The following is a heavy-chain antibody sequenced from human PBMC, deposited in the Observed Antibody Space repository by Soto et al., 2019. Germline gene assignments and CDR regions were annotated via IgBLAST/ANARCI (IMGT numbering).Heavy chain of an antibody. CDR1: GYTFTSYG. CDR3: ARTYGSGSPPWRGMDV. D-gene: IGHD3-10*01. V-gene: IGHV1-18*01. CDR2: ISAYNGNT. Sequence: ASVKVSCKASGYTFTSYGISWVRQAPGQGLEWMGWISAYNGNTNYAQKLQGRVTMTTDTSTSTAYMELRSLRSDDTAVYYCARTYGSGSPPWRGMDVWGQGTTVTVSS. J-gene: IGHJ6*02.